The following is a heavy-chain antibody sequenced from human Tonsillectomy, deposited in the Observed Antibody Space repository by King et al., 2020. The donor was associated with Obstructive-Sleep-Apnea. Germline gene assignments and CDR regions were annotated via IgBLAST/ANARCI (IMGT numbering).Heavy chain of an antibody. D-gene: IGHD2-2*01. CDR1: GYTFTAYY. Sequence: QLVQSGAEVKKPGASVKVSCKASGYTFTAYYMHWVRQAPGQGLEWMGWINPNSGGTNYAQKFQGRVTMTRDTSINTAYMELSRLRSDDTAVYYCERGDIVVVPSAIPCYYYGMDVWGQGTTVTVSS. J-gene: IGHJ6*02. CDR3: ERGDIVVVPSAIPCYYYGMDV. CDR2: INPNSGGT. V-gene: IGHV1-2*02.